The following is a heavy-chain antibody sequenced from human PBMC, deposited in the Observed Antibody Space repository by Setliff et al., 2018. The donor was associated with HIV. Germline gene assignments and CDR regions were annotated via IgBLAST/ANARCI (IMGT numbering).Heavy chain of an antibody. CDR2: IYYSGST. D-gene: IGHD5-12*01. V-gene: IGHV4-30-4*08. J-gene: IGHJ4*02. CDR3: ARDRGGGYNNLDY. Sequence: SETLSLTCTVSGGPISSGDYYWSWIRQPPGKGLEWIGYIYYSGSTYYNPSLKSRVTISVDTSKNQFSLKVSSVTAADTAVYYCARDRGGGYNNLDYWGQGTLVTVSS. CDR1: GGPISSGDYY.